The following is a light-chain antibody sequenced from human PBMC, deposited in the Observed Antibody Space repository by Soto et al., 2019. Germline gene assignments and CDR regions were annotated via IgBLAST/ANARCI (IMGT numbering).Light chain of an antibody. CDR1: QSVSSN. J-gene: IGKJ5*01. Sequence: VRTQSPASMSGSPGERDTLSCRASQSVSSNLAWYQQKPGQAPRLLIYGASTRATGIPARFSGSGSGTEFTLTISSLQSEDFSVYYCQQYNNWPPITFGQGTRLEIK. V-gene: IGKV3-15*01. CDR2: GAS. CDR3: QQYNNWPPIT.